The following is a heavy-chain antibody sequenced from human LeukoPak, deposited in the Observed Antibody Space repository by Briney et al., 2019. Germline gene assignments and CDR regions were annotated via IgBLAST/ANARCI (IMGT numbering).Heavy chain of an antibody. CDR1: GFTFSSYD. J-gene: IGHJ6*02. Sequence: GGSLRLSCAASGFTFSSYDMHWVRQATGKGLEWVSAINSAGDTYYPGSVKGRFSISRENGKNSLYLQMNSLRAGDTAVYSCARASGWGMDVRGQGTTVIVSS. CDR2: INSAGDT. CDR3: ARASGWGMDV. V-gene: IGHV3-13*04. D-gene: IGHD3-10*01.